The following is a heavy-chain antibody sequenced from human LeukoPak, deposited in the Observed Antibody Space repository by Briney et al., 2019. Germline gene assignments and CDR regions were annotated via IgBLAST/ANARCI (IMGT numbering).Heavy chain of an antibody. CDR1: GYTFISYD. J-gene: IGHJ5*02. CDR2: MNPNSGNT. CDR3: ARDYYGSKSSSFDP. Sequence: ASVKVSCKASGYTFISYDINWVRQVTGQGLEWLGWMNPNSGNTGYAQNFQGRVTMTRDTSIDTAYMELTSLRYEDTAVYYCARDYYGSKSSSFDPWGQGTLVTVSS. D-gene: IGHD3-10*01. V-gene: IGHV1-8*02.